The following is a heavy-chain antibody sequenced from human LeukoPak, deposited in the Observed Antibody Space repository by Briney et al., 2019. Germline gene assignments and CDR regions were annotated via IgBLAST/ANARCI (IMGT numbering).Heavy chain of an antibody. CDR1: GYTFTSYG. J-gene: IGHJ6*02. V-gene: IGHV1-18*01. CDR2: ISAYNGNT. Sequence: ASVKVSCKASGYTFTSYGISWVRQAPGQGLEWMGWISAYNGNTNYAQKLQGRVTMTTDTSTSTAHMELRSLRSDDTAVYYCASGYGVEYYYYGMDVWGQGTTVTVSS. D-gene: IGHD3-3*01. CDR3: ASGYGVEYYYYGMDV.